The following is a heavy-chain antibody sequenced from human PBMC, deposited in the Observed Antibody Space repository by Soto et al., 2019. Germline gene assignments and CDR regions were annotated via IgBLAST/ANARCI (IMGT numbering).Heavy chain of an antibody. J-gene: IGHJ4*02. CDR3: AKYNTYYYGSGSYQHFDY. CDR1: GFTFSSYA. D-gene: IGHD3-10*01. V-gene: IGHV3-23*01. Sequence: HPGGSLRLSCAASGFTFSSYAMSWVRQAPGKGLEWVSAISGSGGSTYYADSVKGRFTISRDNSKNTLYLQMNSLRAEDTAVYYCAKYNTYYYGSGSYQHFDYWGQGTLVTVSS. CDR2: ISGSGGST.